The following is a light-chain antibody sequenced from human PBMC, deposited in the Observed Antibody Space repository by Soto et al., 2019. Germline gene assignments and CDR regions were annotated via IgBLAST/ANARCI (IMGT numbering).Light chain of an antibody. CDR2: AAS. CDR3: QQSYSVPLT. V-gene: IGKV1-39*01. CDR1: QNILTY. Sequence: DIQMTQSPLSLSASVGDRVTITCRSSQNILTYLNWYQQRPGEAPRFLIYAASNLQDGVPSRFSASESGTECTLTISSLQPEDFATYYCQQSYSVPLTFGQGTKLEMK. J-gene: IGKJ2*01.